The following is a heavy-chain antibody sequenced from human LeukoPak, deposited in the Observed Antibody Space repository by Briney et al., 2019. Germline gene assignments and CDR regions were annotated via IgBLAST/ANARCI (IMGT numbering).Heavy chain of an antibody. CDR1: GYSISSSYH. Sequence: SETLSLTCTVSGYSISSSYHWGWIRQPPRKGLGWIGSIYYSGSTYYNPSLKSRVTISVDTSKNQFSLKLSSVTAADTAVYYCARGVRGVIIVIPGRARYFDYWGQGTLVTVSS. D-gene: IGHD3-10*01. J-gene: IGHJ4*02. V-gene: IGHV4-38-2*02. CDR2: IYYSGST. CDR3: ARGVRGVIIVIPGRARYFDY.